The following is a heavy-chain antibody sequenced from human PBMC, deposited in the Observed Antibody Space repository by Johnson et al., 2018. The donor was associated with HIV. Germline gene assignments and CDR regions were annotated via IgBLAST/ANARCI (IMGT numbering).Heavy chain of an antibody. V-gene: IGHV3-33*06. J-gene: IGHJ3*02. D-gene: IGHD6-6*01. CDR1: GFTFSSYD. Sequence: QVQLVESGGGLVQPGGSLRLSCAASGFTFSSYDMHWVRQATGKGLEWVAVIWYDGSNKYYADSVKGRSTIPRDNSKNTLYLQMNSLRAEDTAVYYCAKDRGAARAFDAFDIWGQGTMVTVSS. CDR2: IWYDGSNK. CDR3: AKDRGAARAFDAFDI.